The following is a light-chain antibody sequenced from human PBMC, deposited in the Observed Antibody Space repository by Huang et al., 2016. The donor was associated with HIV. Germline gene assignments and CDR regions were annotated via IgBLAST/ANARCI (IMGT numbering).Light chain of an antibody. V-gene: IGKV1-27*01. Sequence: IEMTQSPPSLSASIGDRVTLTCRASRDISTFLAWFHQKPGKPPKLLIYATSILHSGVPSRFSGSGSGTDFTLTISSLQSEDVGYYYCQKYDSAPRTFGQGTKVDLK. CDR2: ATS. CDR3: QKYDSAPRT. CDR1: RDISTF. J-gene: IGKJ1*01.